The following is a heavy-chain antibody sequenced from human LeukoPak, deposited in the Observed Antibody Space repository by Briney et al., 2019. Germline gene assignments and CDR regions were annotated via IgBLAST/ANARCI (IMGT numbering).Heavy chain of an antibody. CDR3: AMTDRYAGRPFDY. V-gene: IGHV1-24*01. CDR1: GYSLTEVA. Sequence: ASVKVSCKVSGYSLTEVAMHWVRQAPGKGLEWVGSFDPEDGEDGETHYAQKFQGRVTMTEDASTDTAYMELTSLSSEDTALYYCAMTDRYAGRPFDYWGQGTLVTVSS. CDR2: FDPEDGEDGET. D-gene: IGHD3-9*01. J-gene: IGHJ4*02.